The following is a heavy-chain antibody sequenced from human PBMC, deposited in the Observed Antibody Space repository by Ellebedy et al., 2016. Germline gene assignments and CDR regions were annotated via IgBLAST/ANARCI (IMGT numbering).Heavy chain of an antibody. J-gene: IGHJ4*02. V-gene: IGHV4-38-2*02. Sequence: SETLSLTXTVSDYSISSGLYWGWIRQPPGKGLEWIGSISYSGSTYYNPSLKSRVTISVDTSKNQFSLKLSSVTAADTAVYYCAREYGDYDYWGQGILVTVSS. CDR2: ISYSGST. D-gene: IGHD4-17*01. CDR3: AREYGDYDY. CDR1: DYSISSGLY.